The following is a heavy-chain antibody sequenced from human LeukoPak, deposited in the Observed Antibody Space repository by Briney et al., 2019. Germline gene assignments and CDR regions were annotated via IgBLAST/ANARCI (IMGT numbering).Heavy chain of an antibody. D-gene: IGHD2-2*01. CDR1: GYIFTNYW. V-gene: IGHV5-51*01. CDR2: IYPGDSRI. J-gene: IGHJ5*02. CDR3: ACRMLTSTRFEP. Sequence: GESLKISCKTSGYIFTNYWIGWARQMPGKGLEWMAVIYPGDSRIRYNPSFQGQVTISADKSINTAYLQWSSLKASDIALYYCACRMLTSTRFEPWGQGTLVTVSS.